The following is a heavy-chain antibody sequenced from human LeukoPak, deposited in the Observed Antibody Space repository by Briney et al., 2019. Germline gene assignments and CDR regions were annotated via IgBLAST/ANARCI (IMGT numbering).Heavy chain of an antibody. J-gene: IGHJ4*02. V-gene: IGHV4-59*08. CDR3: AGRVIQLWLGGFDY. D-gene: IGHD5-18*01. Sequence: PSETLSLTCTVSGGSISSYHWNWIRQPPGKGLEWIGCIYYSGSTDYNPSLKSRVTISVDASKNQFSLKLSSVTAADTAVYYCAGRVIQLWLGGFDYWGQGTLVTVSS. CDR2: IYYSGST. CDR1: GGSISSYH.